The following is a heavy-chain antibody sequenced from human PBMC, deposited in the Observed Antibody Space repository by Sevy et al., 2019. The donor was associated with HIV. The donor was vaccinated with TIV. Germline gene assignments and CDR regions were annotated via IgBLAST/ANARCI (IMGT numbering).Heavy chain of an antibody. D-gene: IGHD6-6*01. CDR1: GYTFTSYY. Sequence: ASVKVSCKASGYTFTSYYMHWVRQAPGQGLEWMGIINPSGGSTSYAQKFQGRVTMTRDTSTSTVYMELSSLRSEDTAVDYCARDRKPHSSSFFINYYYYGMDVWGQGTTVTVSS. V-gene: IGHV1-46*03. CDR2: INPSGGST. J-gene: IGHJ6*02. CDR3: ARDRKPHSSSFFINYYYYGMDV.